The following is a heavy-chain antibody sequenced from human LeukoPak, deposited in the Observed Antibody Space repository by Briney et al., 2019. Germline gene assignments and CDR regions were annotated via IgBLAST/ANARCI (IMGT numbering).Heavy chain of an antibody. V-gene: IGHV3-15*05. D-gene: IGHD3-16*01. J-gene: IGHJ4*02. Sequence: KPGGSLRLSCAASGLAFNNAWMTWVRQAPGKGLEWVGRIKSKTDGGTTDYAAPVQGRFTISRDDSKNTLYLQMNSVKTEDTAVYYCSTGGYYLDYWGQGTLVTVSS. CDR3: STGGYYLDY. CDR2: IKSKTDGGTT. CDR1: GLAFNNAW.